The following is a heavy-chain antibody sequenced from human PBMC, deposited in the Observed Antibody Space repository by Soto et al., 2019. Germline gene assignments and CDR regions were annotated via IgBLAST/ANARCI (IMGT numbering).Heavy chain of an antibody. CDR3: ARIPHYSDSYYMEY. V-gene: IGHV2-70*01. CDR2: INWDNNE. CDR1: AFSLSTLGTC. Sequence: SGPTLVNPTQTLTLTCTFSAFSLSTLGTCVTWIRQPPGKALEWLALINWDNNEYYTTSLKTRLTISRDTSKNQVVLTMTNVDPVDTATYYCARIPHYSDSYYMEYWGQGTLVTVSS. D-gene: IGHD2-21*01. J-gene: IGHJ4*02.